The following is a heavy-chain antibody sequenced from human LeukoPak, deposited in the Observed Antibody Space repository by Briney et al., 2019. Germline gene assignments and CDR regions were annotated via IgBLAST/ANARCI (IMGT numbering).Heavy chain of an antibody. Sequence: PGGSLRLSCAASGFTFSSYSMNWVRQAPGKGLEWVSYIGGTSDFMFYADSVRGRFTISRDNAKNSLYLQMNSLRVEDMAVYFCAKDIGRWVWDFLFDYWGQGTLVTVSS. CDR1: GFTFSSYS. V-gene: IGHV3-48*01. CDR3: AKDIGRWVWDFLFDY. CDR2: IGGTSDFM. D-gene: IGHD6-13*01. J-gene: IGHJ4*02.